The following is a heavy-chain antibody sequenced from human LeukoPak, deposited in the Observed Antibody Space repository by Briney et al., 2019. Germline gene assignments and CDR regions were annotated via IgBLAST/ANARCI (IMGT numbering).Heavy chain of an antibody. Sequence: ASVKVSCKASGGTFSSYAISWVRQAPGQGLEWMGRIIPILGIANYAQKFQGRVTITADKSTSTAYMELRSLRSDDTAVYYCARDRPYGSHWGQGTLVTVSS. CDR1: GGTFSSYA. V-gene: IGHV1-69*04. CDR3: ARDRPYGSH. D-gene: IGHD3-10*01. CDR2: IIPILGIA. J-gene: IGHJ4*02.